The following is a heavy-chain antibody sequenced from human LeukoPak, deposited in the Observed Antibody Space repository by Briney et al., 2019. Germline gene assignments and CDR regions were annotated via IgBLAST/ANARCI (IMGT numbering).Heavy chain of an antibody. D-gene: IGHD6-13*01. CDR3: ARDIEAAGLFLDY. Sequence: PGGSLRLSCAASGFTFSSYWMHWVRQAPGKGLVWVSRINSDGSSTSYADSVKGRFTISRDNAKNSLYLQMNSLRAEDTAVYYCARDIEAAGLFLDYWGQGNLVTVSS. J-gene: IGHJ4*02. V-gene: IGHV3-74*01. CDR1: GFTFSSYW. CDR2: INSDGSST.